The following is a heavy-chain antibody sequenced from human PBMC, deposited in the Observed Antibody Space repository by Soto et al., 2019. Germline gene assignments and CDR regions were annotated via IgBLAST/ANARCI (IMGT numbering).Heavy chain of an antibody. CDR1: GYTFTSYA. CDR2: INAGNGNT. J-gene: IGHJ4*02. Sequence: VASVKVSCKASGYTFTSYAMHWVRQAPGQRLEWMGWINAGNGNTKYSQKFQGRVTITRDTSASTAYMELSSLRSEDTAVYYCARRRLQWLYDYWGQGTLVTVSS. CDR3: ARRRLQWLYDY. D-gene: IGHD2-2*02. V-gene: IGHV1-3*01.